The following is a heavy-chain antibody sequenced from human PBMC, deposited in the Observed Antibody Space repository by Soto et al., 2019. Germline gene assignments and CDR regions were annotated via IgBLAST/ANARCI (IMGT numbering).Heavy chain of an antibody. V-gene: IGHV6-1*01. Sequence: SQTRSLTCAVSGDSVASNSSSWNWIKPSPSRGLEWLGRTYYRSKWYNDYAVSVKSRITINPDTSKNQFSLQLNSVTPEDTAVYYCAREYYYDSSGWAASDAFDIWGQGTMVTVSS. D-gene: IGHD3-22*01. CDR2: TYYRSKWYN. CDR1: GDSVASNSSS. CDR3: AREYYYDSSGWAASDAFDI. J-gene: IGHJ3*02.